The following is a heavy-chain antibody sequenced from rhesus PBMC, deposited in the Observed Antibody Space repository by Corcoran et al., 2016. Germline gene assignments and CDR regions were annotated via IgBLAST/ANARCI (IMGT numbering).Heavy chain of an antibody. J-gene: IGHJ3*01. V-gene: IGHV4-106*01. D-gene: IGHD3-3*01. CDR1: GGSISDDYY. CDR2: IYVSGGGH. CDR3: AREDYNFWTGYYMGGFDF. Sequence: QVQLQESGPGLVKPSETLSLTCAVSGGSISDDYYWSWIRQPPGKGLEWIGYIYVSGGGHNYNPSLKNRVTISIDTSKNQFSLKLSSVTAADTAVYYCAREDYNFWTGYYMGGFDFWGQGLRVTVSA.